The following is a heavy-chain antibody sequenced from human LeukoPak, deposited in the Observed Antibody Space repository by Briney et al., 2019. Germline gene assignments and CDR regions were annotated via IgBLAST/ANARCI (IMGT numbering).Heavy chain of an antibody. CDR3: ARHPIYYDYVWGSYRPWYFDY. CDR1: GGSISSYY. V-gene: IGHV4-59*08. J-gene: IGHJ4*02. CDR2: IYYSGST. D-gene: IGHD3-16*02. Sequence: SETLSLTCTVSGGSISSYYRSWIRQPPGKGLEWIGYIYYSGSTNYNPSLKSRVTISVDTSKNQFSLKLSSVTAADTAVYYCARHPIYYDYVWGSYRPWYFDYWGQGTLATVSS.